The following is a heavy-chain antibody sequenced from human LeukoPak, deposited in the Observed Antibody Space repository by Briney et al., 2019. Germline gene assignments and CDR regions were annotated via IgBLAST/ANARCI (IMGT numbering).Heavy chain of an antibody. Sequence: GGSLRLSCAASGFSFSSYWMHWVRQAPGKGLVWVSRISKDGSTTNYADSVKGRFTISRDNSKNTLYLQMNSLRAEDTAVYYCATWARYCNNGVCYYFDYWGQGTLVTVSS. CDR1: GFSFSSYW. D-gene: IGHD2-8*01. V-gene: IGHV3-74*01. J-gene: IGHJ4*02. CDR2: ISKDGSTT. CDR3: ATWARYCNNGVCYYFDY.